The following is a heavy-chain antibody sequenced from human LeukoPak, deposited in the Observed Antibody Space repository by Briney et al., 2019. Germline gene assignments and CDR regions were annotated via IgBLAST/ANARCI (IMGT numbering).Heavy chain of an antibody. CDR1: GGSFSGYY. J-gene: IGHJ4*02. V-gene: IGHV4-34*01. CDR2: IYHSGST. Sequence: SETLSLTCAVYGGSFSGYYWSWIRQPPGKGLEWIGSIYHSGSTYYNPSLKSRVTISVDTSKNQFSLKLSSVTAADTAVYYCARPHKRRRSLQPFDYWGQGTLVTVSS. D-gene: IGHD1-1*01. CDR3: ARPHKRRRSLQPFDY.